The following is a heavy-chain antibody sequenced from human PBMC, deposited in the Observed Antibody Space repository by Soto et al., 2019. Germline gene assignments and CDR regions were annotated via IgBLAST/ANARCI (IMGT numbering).Heavy chain of an antibody. V-gene: IGHV3-21*01. CDR1: GFTFRSHS. CDR2: ISTSSSFI. Sequence: GGSLRISCEGSGFTFRSHSMNWVRQAPGRGLEWVASISTSSSFIYYGDSVRGRFIISRDNAKNSLDLQMDSLRVEDTAVYYCARENKDVNKSTSISSGFHGMDVWGQGITVTVSS. D-gene: IGHD2-2*01. CDR3: ARENKDVNKSTSISSGFHGMDV. J-gene: IGHJ6*02.